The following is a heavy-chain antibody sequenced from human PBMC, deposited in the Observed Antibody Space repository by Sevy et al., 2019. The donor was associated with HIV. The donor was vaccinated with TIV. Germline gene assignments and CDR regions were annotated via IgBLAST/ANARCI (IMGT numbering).Heavy chain of an antibody. CDR1: GFTFSSYS. Sequence: GGSLRLSCAASGFTFSSYSMNWVRQAPGKGLEWVSSISSSSSYIYYADSVKGRFTISRDNAKNSLYLQMNSLRAEDTAVYYCARDRGPPGYTRFYCMDVWGQGTTVTVSS. J-gene: IGHJ6*02. D-gene: IGHD5-18*01. CDR3: ARDRGPPGYTRFYCMDV. CDR2: ISSSSSYI. V-gene: IGHV3-21*01.